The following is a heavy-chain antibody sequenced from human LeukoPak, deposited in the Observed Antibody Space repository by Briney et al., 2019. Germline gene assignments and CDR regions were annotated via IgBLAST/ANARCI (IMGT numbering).Heavy chain of an antibody. V-gene: IGHV1-2*02. D-gene: IGHD6-13*01. Sequence: GASVKVSCKGSGYTFTGYYMHWVRQAPGQGLEWMGWINPNSGGTNYAQKFQGRVTMTRDTSISTAYMELSRLRSDDTAVYYCARDPAAAGTNYYYYYMDVWGKGTTVTVSS. CDR1: GYTFTGYY. CDR2: INPNSGGT. J-gene: IGHJ6*03. CDR3: ARDPAAAGTNYYYYYMDV.